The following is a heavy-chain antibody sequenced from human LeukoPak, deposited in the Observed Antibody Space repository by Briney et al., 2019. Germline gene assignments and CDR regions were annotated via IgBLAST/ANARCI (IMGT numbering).Heavy chain of an antibody. CDR3: ARHRGYCSSTSCPQYYFDY. V-gene: IGHV4-39*01. Sequence: SETLSLTCTVSGGSISSSSYYWGWIRQPPGKGLEWIGSIYYSGSTYYNPSLKSRVTISVDTSKNQFPLKLSSVTAADTAVYYCARHRGYCSSTSCPQYYFDYWGQGTLVTVSS. CDR1: GGSISSSSYY. D-gene: IGHD2-2*01. J-gene: IGHJ4*02. CDR2: IYYSGST.